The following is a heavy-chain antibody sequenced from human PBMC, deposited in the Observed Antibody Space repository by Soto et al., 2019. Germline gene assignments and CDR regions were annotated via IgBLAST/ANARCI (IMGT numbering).Heavy chain of an antibody. J-gene: IGHJ4*02. CDR1: GGSISSLY. Sequence: SETLSLTCTVSGGSISSLYWAWIRQPAGKGLEWIGRIFPSGDSNYNPSLTSRVSMSLDTPKNQFSLTVTSVTAADTAVYYSARASRCKSEYECFAWLDFWGQGILVTVSS. V-gene: IGHV4-4*07. CDR3: ARASRCKSEYECFAWLDF. D-gene: IGHD6-6*01. CDR2: IFPSGDS.